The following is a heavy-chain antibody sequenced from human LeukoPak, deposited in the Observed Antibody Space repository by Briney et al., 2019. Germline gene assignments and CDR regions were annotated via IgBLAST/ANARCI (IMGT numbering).Heavy chain of an antibody. Sequence: PGGSPRLSCAASGFAFNNYVMTWVRQAPGKGLDWFSAISGSGDSTYYADSVKGRFTISRDSSKSTLYLQMTSLTAEDTAVYYCAKGSGASRPYYLDYWGRGTLVTVSS. CDR3: AKGSGASRPYYLDY. CDR1: GFAFNNYV. D-gene: IGHD3-10*01. CDR2: ISGSGDST. V-gene: IGHV3-23*01. J-gene: IGHJ4*02.